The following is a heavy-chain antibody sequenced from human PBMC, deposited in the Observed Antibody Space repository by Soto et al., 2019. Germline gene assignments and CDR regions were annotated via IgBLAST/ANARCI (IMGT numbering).Heavy chain of an antibody. Sequence: QLQLQESGPGLVKPSETLSLTCTVSGGSVSSDSYNWDWIRQPPGKGLEWIGTIYYSGSTDYNPSLKSRVTITEDTSNNQFSLKVTSVTAADTAVYSCARFYGNAFDILGRGATVTVS. CDR3: ARFYGNAFDI. V-gene: IGHV4-39*01. CDR2: IYYSGST. D-gene: IGHD4-17*01. J-gene: IGHJ3*02. CDR1: GGSVSSDSYN.